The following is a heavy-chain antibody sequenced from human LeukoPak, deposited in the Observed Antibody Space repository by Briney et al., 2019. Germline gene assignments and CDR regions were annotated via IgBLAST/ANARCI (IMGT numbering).Heavy chain of an antibody. CDR1: GFTFDDYA. CDR3: AKDDYDILTGSGGFDY. CDR2: ISWNSGSI. V-gene: IGHV3-9*01. Sequence: GGSLRLSCAASGFTFDDYAMHWVRQAPGKGLEWVSGISWNSGSIGYADSVKGRFTISRDNSKNSLYLQMNSLRAEDTALYYCAKDDYDILTGSGGFDYWGQGTLVTVSS. J-gene: IGHJ4*02. D-gene: IGHD3-9*01.